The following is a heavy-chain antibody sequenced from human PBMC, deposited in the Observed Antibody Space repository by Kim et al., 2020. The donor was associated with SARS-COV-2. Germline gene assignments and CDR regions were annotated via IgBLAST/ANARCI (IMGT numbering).Heavy chain of an antibody. D-gene: IGHD3-10*01. CDR3: ARQPMVRGVNWFDP. J-gene: IGHJ5*02. Sequence: SETLSLTCTVSGGSISSSSYYWGWIRQPPGKGLEWIGSIYYSGSTYYNPSLKSRVTISVDTSKNQFSLKLSSVTAADTAVYYCARQPMVRGVNWFDPWGQGTLVTVSS. V-gene: IGHV4-39*01. CDR2: IYYSGST. CDR1: GGSISSSSYY.